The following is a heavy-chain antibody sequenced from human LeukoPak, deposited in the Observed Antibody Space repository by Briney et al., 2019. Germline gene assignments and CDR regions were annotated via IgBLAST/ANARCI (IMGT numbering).Heavy chain of an antibody. J-gene: IGHJ4*02. CDR2: ITPYNGNR. CDR1: GYTFTGYY. D-gene: IGHD2-2*01. CDR3: ARSALYSTKSDYYFES. Sequence: VASVKVSCKASGYTFTGYYMHWVRQAPGQGLEWMGWITPYNGNRNYAKKFQDRVTITRDTSLSTAHMELSSLRSEDTAMYYCARSALYSTKSDYYFESWGQGTLVTVSS. V-gene: IGHV1-45*02.